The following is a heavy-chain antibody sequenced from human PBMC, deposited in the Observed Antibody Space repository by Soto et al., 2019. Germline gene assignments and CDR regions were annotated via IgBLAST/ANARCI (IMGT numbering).Heavy chain of an antibody. CDR2: INPHSGGT. CDR3: ARGHGYDIATCYHDYYYYVRDV. D-gene: IGHD3-9*01. V-gene: IGHV1-2*02. CDR1: GYTFTGYY. Sequence: QVQLVQSGAEVKKPGPSVKVSCKASGYTFTGYYMHWVRQAPGQGLEWMGWINPHSGGTNYAQKFQGRLSMTRDTSINTAYMEVISLRSDDTAVYSCARGHGYDIATCYHDYYYYVRDVWGQGTTVTV. J-gene: IGHJ6*02.